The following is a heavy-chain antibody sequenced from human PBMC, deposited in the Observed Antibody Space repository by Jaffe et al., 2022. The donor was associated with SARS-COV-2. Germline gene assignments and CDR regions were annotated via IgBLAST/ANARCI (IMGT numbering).Heavy chain of an antibody. CDR1: TFIFTGYW. Sequence: EEHLVEFGGDLVHPGGSLRVSCAAPTFIFTGYWMTWVRQAPGKGLEWVANISPDGSAKYYADSVRGRFTISRDNAKNSLYLQMTSLRAEDTAIYYCARGRYCSGGGCYEDYWGQGTLVTVSS. CDR3: ARGRYCSGGGCYEDY. D-gene: IGHD2-15*01. V-gene: IGHV3-7*03. J-gene: IGHJ4*02. CDR2: ISPDGSAK.